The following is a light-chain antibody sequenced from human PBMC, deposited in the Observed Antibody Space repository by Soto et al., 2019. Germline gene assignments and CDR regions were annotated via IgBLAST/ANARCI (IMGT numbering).Light chain of an antibody. V-gene: IGKV1-17*01. Sequence: DIQMTQSPSSLSASVGDRFTFTCRASQGIGNDLGWYQQKPEKAPKRLIYAASSLQSGVPSRFSGSESGTEFTLTISSLQPEDFATYYCQQYNSYPLTFGGGTKVEVK. J-gene: IGKJ4*01. CDR2: AAS. CDR3: QQYNSYPLT. CDR1: QGIGND.